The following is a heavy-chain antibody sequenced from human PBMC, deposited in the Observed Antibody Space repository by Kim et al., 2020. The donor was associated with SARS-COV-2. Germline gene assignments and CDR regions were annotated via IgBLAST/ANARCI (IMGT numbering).Heavy chain of an antibody. Sequence: SETRSLTCTVSGGSISSYYWSWIRQPPGKGLEWIGYIYYSGSTNYNPSLKSRVTISVDTSKNQFSLKLSSVTAADTAVYYCASMTTQKVDYWGQGTLVTVSS. D-gene: IGHD4-4*01. CDR3: ASMTTQKVDY. CDR1: GGSISSYY. J-gene: IGHJ4*02. CDR2: IYYSGST. V-gene: IGHV4-59*13.